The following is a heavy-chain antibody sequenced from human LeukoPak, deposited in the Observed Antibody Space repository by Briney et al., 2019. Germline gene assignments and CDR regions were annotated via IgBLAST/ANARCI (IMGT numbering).Heavy chain of an antibody. Sequence: PGESLRLSCAAPGFTFSVYNMNWVRQVPGKGPEWLSSISASGSYIFYTDSVRGRFTISRDNAKNSLYLQMSSLRVEDTAVYYCARMGSALEVGANAFDVWGPGTMVTVSS. J-gene: IGHJ3*01. V-gene: IGHV3-21*01. CDR3: ARMGSALEVGANAFDV. CDR2: ISASGSYI. D-gene: IGHD4/OR15-4a*01. CDR1: GFTFSVYN.